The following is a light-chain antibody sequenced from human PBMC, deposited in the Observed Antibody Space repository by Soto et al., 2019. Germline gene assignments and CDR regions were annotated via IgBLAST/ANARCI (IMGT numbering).Light chain of an antibody. V-gene: IGKV1-33*01. J-gene: IGKJ3*01. Sequence: DIQMTQSPSSLSASVGARVTITCQASQGIANYLNWYQQKPGKAPKLLVYDASNLETGVPSRFSGSGSGTYFTFTINSLQAEDVATYYCQQFDNLPLTFGPGTKVDIK. CDR1: QGIANY. CDR2: DAS. CDR3: QQFDNLPLT.